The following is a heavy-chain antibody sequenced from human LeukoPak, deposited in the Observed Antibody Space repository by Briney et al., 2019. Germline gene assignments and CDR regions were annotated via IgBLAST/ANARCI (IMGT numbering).Heavy chain of an antibody. CDR1: GFTFSSYS. CDR2: INHDGSVK. CDR3: AKDSYSKGDY. J-gene: IGHJ4*02. V-gene: IGHV3-7*01. D-gene: IGHD4-11*01. Sequence: PGGSLRLSCAASGFTFSSYSMNWVRQAPRKGLQWVANINHDGSVKNYVGSVKGRFAISRDNAQNSFYLQMNSLETDDTAVYYCAKDSYSKGDYWGQGTLVTVSS.